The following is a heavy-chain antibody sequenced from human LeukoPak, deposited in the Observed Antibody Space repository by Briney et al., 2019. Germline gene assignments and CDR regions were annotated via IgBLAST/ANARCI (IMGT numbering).Heavy chain of an antibody. CDR3: ARNCGGGANCYNLFGMDV. Sequence: SVKVSCKASGDSFDIYVINWVRQAPGQGLEWMGRIIPIFNTANYAQKFQGRVTITADKSTTTAYMELTNLRSDDTAVYSCARNCGGGANCYNLFGMDVWGQGTTVTVSS. J-gene: IGHJ6*02. CDR1: GDSFDIYV. D-gene: IGHD2-21*01. CDR2: IIPIFNTA. V-gene: IGHV1-69*06.